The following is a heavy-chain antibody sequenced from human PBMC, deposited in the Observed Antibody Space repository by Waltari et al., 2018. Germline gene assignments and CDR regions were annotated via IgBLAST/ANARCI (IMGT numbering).Heavy chain of an antibody. D-gene: IGHD6-13*01. J-gene: IGHJ5*02. Sequence: EVQLVESGGGLVQPGGSLRLSCAASGFTFSRYWMSWVRQAPGKGLEWVANIKQDGSEKYYVDSVKGRFTISRDNAKNSLYLQMNSLRAEDTAVYYCAREGGYSSSWYGWFDPWGQGTLVTVSS. CDR1: GFTFSRYW. V-gene: IGHV3-7*01. CDR2: IKQDGSEK. CDR3: AREGGYSSSWYGWFDP.